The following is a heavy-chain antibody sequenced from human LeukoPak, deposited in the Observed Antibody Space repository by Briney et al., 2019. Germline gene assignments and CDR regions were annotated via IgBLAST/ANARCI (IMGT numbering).Heavy chain of an antibody. Sequence: SETLSLTCTVSGGSISSYYWSWIRQPPGKGLEWIGYIYYSGSTNYNPSLKSRVTISVDTSKNQFSLKLSSVTAADTAVYYCARSMVRGVTRLVYFDYWGQGTLVTVSS. D-gene: IGHD3-10*01. V-gene: IGHV4-59*01. J-gene: IGHJ4*02. CDR1: GGSISSYY. CDR2: IYYSGST. CDR3: ARSMVRGVTRLVYFDY.